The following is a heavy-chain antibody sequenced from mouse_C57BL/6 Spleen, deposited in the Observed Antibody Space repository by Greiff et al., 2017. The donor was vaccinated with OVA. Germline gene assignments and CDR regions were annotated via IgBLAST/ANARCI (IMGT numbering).Heavy chain of an antibody. V-gene: IGHV14-4*01. CDR3: TTGNRDMDD. J-gene: IGHJ4*01. CDR2: IDPENGDT. D-gene: IGHD2-1*01. Sequence: VQLKQSGAELVRPGASVKLSCTASGFNIKDDYMHWVKQRPEQGLEWIGWIDPENGDTEYASKFQGKATITADTSSNTAYLQLSSLTSEDTAVYYCTTGNRDMDDWGQGTSVTVSS. CDR1: GFNIKDDY.